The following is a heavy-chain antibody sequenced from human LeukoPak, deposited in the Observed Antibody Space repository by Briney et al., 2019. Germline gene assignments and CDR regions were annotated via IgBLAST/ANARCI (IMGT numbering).Heavy chain of an antibody. D-gene: IGHD2-2*01. Sequence: GSLRLSCAASGFTFSSYWMHWVRQAPGKGLVWVSRINSDGSSTSYADSVKGRFTISRDNAKNTLYLQMNSLRAEDTAVYYCARATLGYCSSTSCYRVPSNWFDPWGQGTLVTVSS. CDR1: GFTFSSYW. V-gene: IGHV3-74*01. J-gene: IGHJ5*02. CDR2: INSDGSST. CDR3: ARATLGYCSSTSCYRVPSNWFDP.